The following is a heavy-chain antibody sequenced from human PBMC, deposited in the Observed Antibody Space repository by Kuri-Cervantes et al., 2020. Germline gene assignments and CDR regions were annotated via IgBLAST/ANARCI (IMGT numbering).Heavy chain of an antibody. V-gene: IGHV1-2*02. CDR2: INPNSGGT. Sequence: ASVKVSCKASGYTFTGYYMHWVRQAPGQGLEWMGWINPNSGGTNYAQKFQGRVTITADESTSTAYMELSSLRSEDTAVYYCARGDYGGNLGLDYFDYWGQGTLVTVSS. D-gene: IGHD4-23*01. CDR1: GYTFTGYY. J-gene: IGHJ4*01. CDR3: ARGDYGGNLGLDYFDY.